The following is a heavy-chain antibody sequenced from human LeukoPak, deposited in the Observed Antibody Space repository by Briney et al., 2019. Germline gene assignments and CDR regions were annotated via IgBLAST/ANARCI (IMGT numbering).Heavy chain of an antibody. J-gene: IGHJ4*02. D-gene: IGHD6-13*01. CDR3: TRGRPAADY. CDR2: IRSKANSYAT. Sequence: GGSLRLSCAASGFTFSGSAMHWVRQGSGKGLEWVGRIRSKANSYATGYAASVKGRFTISRDDSKNTAYLQMNSLKAEDTAVYYCTRGRPAADYWGQGTLVTVSS. V-gene: IGHV3-73*01. CDR1: GFTFSGSA.